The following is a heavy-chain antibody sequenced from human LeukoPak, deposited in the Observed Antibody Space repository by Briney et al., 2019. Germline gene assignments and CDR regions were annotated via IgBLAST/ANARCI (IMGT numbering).Heavy chain of an antibody. CDR3: ARVGQQLVHGVYYYGMDV. Sequence: ASVKVSCKASGYTFTSYAMHWVRQAPGQRLEWMGWINAGNGNTKYSQKFQGRVTITRDTSASTAYMELSSLRSEDTAVYYCARVGQQLVHGVYYYGMDVWGQGTTVTVSS. J-gene: IGHJ6*02. V-gene: IGHV1-3*01. D-gene: IGHD6-13*01. CDR1: GYTFTSYA. CDR2: INAGNGNT.